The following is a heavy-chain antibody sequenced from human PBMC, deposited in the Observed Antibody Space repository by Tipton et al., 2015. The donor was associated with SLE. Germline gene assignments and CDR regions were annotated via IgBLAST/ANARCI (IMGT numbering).Heavy chain of an antibody. CDR3: ARDSRSGIYSVAFDF. D-gene: IGHD1-26*01. V-gene: IGHV4-34*01. Sequence: GLVKPSQTLSLTCAVYGVSFSGYYWSWIRQPPGKGLEWFGEINHSGSTNYNPSLKSRVTISVDTSKNQFSLKLNSVTAADTAAYYCARDSRSGIYSVAFDFWGQGTRVTVSA. CDR2: INHSGST. CDR1: GVSFSGYY. J-gene: IGHJ3*01.